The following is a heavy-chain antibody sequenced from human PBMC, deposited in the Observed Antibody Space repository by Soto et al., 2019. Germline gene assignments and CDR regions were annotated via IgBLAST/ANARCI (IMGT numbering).Heavy chain of an antibody. J-gene: IGHJ6*03. CDR2: ISSNGIGT. CDR3: ARRAGADYYYMYV. V-gene: IGHV3-64*01. CDR1: GFTLSSDA. D-gene: IGHD2-21*01. Sequence: VQLEESGGGLAQPGGSLRLSCAASGFTLSSDAMDWVRQAPGKGLEYVSGISSNGIGTYYANSVKGRFTISRDNSKNTVYLQMYSLRPEDMAVYYCARRAGADYYYMYVWGKGTTVTFS.